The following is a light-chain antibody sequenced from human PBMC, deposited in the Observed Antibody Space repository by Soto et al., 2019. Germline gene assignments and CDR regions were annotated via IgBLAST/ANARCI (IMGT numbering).Light chain of an antibody. CDR2: EVS. V-gene: IGLV2-14*03. J-gene: IGLJ1*01. CDR1: SSDVGGYNS. Sequence: QSALTQPASVSGSPGQSITVSCTGTSSDVGGYNSVSWYQQHLGKPPKLIIYEVSNRPSGVSDRFSGSKSGNTASLTISGLQAEDEADYYCSSYTSTSSYVFATGTKVTVL. CDR3: SSYTSTSSYV.